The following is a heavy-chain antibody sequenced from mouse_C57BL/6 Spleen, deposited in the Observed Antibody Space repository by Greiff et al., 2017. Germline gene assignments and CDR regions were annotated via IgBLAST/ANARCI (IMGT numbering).Heavy chain of an antibody. Sequence: DVHLVESGGGLVKPGGSLKLSCAASGFTFSSYAMSWVRQTPEKRLEWVATISDGGSYTYYPDNVKGRFTISRDNAKNNLYLQMSHLKSEDTAMYYCARDYYYGYYFDYWGQGTTLTVSS. V-gene: IGHV5-4*01. CDR2: ISDGGSYT. J-gene: IGHJ2*01. D-gene: IGHD1-1*01. CDR3: ARDYYYGYYFDY. CDR1: GFTFSSYA.